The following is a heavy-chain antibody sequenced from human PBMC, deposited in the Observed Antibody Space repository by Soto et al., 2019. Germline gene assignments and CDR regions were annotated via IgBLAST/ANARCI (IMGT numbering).Heavy chain of an antibody. J-gene: IGHJ6*02. D-gene: IGHD5-18*01. CDR2: IYYSGNT. V-gene: IGHV4-31*03. Sequence: SETLSLTCTVSGGSIRSGGYYWSWVRQNPRKGLEWIGNIYYSGNTYYNPSLKSRLTISVDTSKNQFSLNLSSVTAADTAVYYCARDRLMATAGTARHYFGLDVWGQGTTVTSP. CDR3: ARDRLMATAGTARHYFGLDV. CDR1: GGSIRSGGYY.